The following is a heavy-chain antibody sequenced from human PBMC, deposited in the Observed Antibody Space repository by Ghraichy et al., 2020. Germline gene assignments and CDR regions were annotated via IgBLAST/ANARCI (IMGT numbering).Heavy chain of an antibody. Sequence: SETLSLTCTVSGGSISTLFWTWIRQPPGKGLEWIGYISYSGSTNYNPSLKSRVTVSMDTSKNQFSLRLSSVTAADTAVYYCARGRLSSSRTSLEYWCQGALVTVSS. CDR1: GGSISTLF. CDR3: ARGRLSSSRTSLEY. D-gene: IGHD6-13*01. V-gene: IGHV4-59*11. CDR2: ISYSGST. J-gene: IGHJ4*02.